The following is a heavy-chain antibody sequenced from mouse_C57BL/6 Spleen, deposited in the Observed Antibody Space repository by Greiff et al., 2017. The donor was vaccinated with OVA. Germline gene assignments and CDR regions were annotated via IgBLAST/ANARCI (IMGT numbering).Heavy chain of an antibody. Sequence: DVMLVESGGGLVKPGGSLKLSCAASGFTFSSYAMSWVRQTPEKRLEWVATISDGGSYTYYPDNVKGRFTISRDNAKNNLYLQMSHLKSEDTAMYYCARDRGYGNYEQDAMDYWGQGTSVTVSS. V-gene: IGHV5-4*01. CDR1: GFTFSSYA. CDR3: ARDRGYGNYEQDAMDY. CDR2: ISDGGSYT. J-gene: IGHJ4*01. D-gene: IGHD2-1*01.